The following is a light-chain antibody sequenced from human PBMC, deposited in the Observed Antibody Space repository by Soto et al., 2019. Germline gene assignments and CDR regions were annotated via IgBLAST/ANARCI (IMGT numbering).Light chain of an antibody. J-gene: IGLJ3*02. Sequence: QSVLTQPASVSGSPGQSITISCTGSSSDVGSYTFVSWYQHHPGEAPKLMIYEATKRPSGVSHRFSGSKSGNTASLTISGLQAEDEGEYYCCSYAGSMTWVFGGGTKLTVL. V-gene: IGLV2-23*01. CDR1: SSDVGSYTF. CDR2: EAT. CDR3: CSYAGSMTWV.